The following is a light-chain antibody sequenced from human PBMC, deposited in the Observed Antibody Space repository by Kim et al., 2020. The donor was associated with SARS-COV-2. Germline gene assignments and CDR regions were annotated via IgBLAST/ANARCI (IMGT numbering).Light chain of an antibody. J-gene: IGLJ2*01. V-gene: IGLV3-21*04. CDR3: QVWDSSSDHRVV. Sequence: GKTAMITCGVNSIGSKSVPWYQQKPGQAPVLVIYYDSDRPSGIPERFSGSNSGNTATLTISRVEAGDEADYYCQVWDSSSDHRVVFGGGTQLTVL. CDR2: YDS. CDR1: SIGSKS.